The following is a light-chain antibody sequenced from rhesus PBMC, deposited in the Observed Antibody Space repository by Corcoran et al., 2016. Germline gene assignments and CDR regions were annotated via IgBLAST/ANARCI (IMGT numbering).Light chain of an antibody. CDR2: GAS. Sequence: EIVMTQSPATLSLSPGERATLSCRASQSVSSYVAWYQQKPEQAPRLLIYGASSRATGIPDRFSGSGSGTDLTLTISSLEPEDCAVYYCQQYSNWPRTFGQGTKVEIK. J-gene: IGKJ1*01. V-gene: IGKV3S9*01. CDR3: QQYSNWPRT. CDR1: QSVSSY.